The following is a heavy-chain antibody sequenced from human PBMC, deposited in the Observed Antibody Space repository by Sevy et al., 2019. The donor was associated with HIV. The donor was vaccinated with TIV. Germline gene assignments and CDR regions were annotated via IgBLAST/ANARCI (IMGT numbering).Heavy chain of an antibody. V-gene: IGHV4-59*01. CDR1: GGSISSYY. Sequence: SETLSLTCTVSGGSISSYYWSWIRQPPGKGLEWIGYIYYSGSTNYNPSLKSRVTISVDTSENQFSLMLGSVTAADTAVYYCARVGSDWELDYWGQGTLVIVSS. CDR2: IYYSGST. D-gene: IGHD1-26*01. CDR3: ARVGSDWELDY. J-gene: IGHJ4*02.